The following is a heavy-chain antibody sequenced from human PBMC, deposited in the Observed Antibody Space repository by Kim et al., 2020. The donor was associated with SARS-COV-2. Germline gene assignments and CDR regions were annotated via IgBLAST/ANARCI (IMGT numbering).Heavy chain of an antibody. CDR3: ARDPLNYDFWSGYDY. J-gene: IGHJ4*02. D-gene: IGHD3-3*01. Sequence: VSVKSRITINPDTSKNQFSLQLNSVTPEDTAVYYCARDPLNYDFWSGYDYWGQGTLVTVSS. V-gene: IGHV6-1*01.